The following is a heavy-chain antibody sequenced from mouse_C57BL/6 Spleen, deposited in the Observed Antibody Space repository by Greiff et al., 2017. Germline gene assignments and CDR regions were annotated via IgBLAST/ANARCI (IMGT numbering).Heavy chain of an antibody. Sequence: VQLQQSGGGLVKPGGSLKLSCAASGFTFSDYGMHWVRQAPEKGLEWVAYISSGSSTIYYADTVKGRFTISRDNAKNTLFLQMTSLRSEDTAMYYCARLGRGYFDYWGQGTTLTVSS. CDR2: ISSGSSTI. J-gene: IGHJ2*01. D-gene: IGHD4-1*01. CDR1: GFTFSDYG. CDR3: ARLGRGYFDY. V-gene: IGHV5-17*01.